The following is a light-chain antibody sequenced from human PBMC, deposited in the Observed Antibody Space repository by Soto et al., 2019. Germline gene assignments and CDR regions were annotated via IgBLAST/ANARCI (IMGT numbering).Light chain of an antibody. Sequence: QSVLTQPPSASGTPGQRVTISCSGSSSNIGSNTVNWYQQLPGTAPKLLIYSNNQRPSGVPDRFSGSKSGTSASLAISGLQSEDEADYYCAAWDDSLNAYYVFGTRTKVTVL. J-gene: IGLJ1*01. CDR1: SSNIGSNT. CDR3: AAWDDSLNAYYV. CDR2: SNN. V-gene: IGLV1-44*01.